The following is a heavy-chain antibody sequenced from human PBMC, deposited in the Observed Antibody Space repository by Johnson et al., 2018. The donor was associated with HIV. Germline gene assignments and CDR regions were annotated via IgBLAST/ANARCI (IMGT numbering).Heavy chain of an antibody. CDR1: GFTFSNYA. D-gene: IGHD3-10*01. V-gene: IGHV3-33*08. J-gene: IGHJ3*02. Sequence: QVQLVESGGGLVQPGGSLRLSCADSGFTFSNYAMHWVRQAPGKGLEWVAVIWYDGSNNYYADSVKGRFTISKDNSRNTLFLHMNSLRADDTAVYYCAIGRGEFPRNAFDIWGQGTMVTVSS. CDR2: IWYDGSNN. CDR3: AIGRGEFPRNAFDI.